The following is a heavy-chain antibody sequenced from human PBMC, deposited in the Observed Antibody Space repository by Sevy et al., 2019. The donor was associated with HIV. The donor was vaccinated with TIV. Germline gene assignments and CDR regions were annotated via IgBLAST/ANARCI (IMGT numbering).Heavy chain of an antibody. CDR3: ARVGPASGSYFDF. CDR1: GDSIINYY. D-gene: IGHD3-10*01. J-gene: IGHJ4*02. V-gene: IGHV4-59*01. Sequence: SETLSLTCSVSGDSIINYYWSWIRQPPGRGLEWIGYIYHTGSTTYSPSLKSRVTISIDTSKNQFSLKRKSMTAADTAVYYCARVGPASGSYFDFWGQGTLVTVSS. CDR2: IYHTGST.